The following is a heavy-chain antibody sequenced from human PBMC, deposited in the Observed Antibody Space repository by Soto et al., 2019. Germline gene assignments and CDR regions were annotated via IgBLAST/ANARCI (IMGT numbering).Heavy chain of an antibody. CDR3: ANGTGAPTYYYGMDV. CDR1: GFNFSNYI. D-gene: IGHD3-10*01. CDR2: IGSSGSGT. V-gene: IGHV3-23*01. J-gene: IGHJ6*02. Sequence: EVQLLESGGGLVQPGGSVRLSCSASGFNFSNYIMNWVRQAPGKGLEWVSVIGSSGSGTYYAESVQGRFTITRDNSKNLVYLYMRSLRGDDTALYYCANGTGAPTYYYGMDVWGQGTTVTVSS.